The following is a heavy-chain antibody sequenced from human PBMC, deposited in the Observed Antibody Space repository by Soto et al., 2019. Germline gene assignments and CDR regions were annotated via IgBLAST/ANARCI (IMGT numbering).Heavy chain of an antibody. D-gene: IGHD2-2*01. CDR1: GYTFTSYG. V-gene: IGHV1-18*01. J-gene: IGHJ4*02. Sequence: QVQLVQSGAEVKKPGASVKVSCKASGYTFTSYGISWVRQAPGQGLEWMGWMTAYNGNTNYAQKLQGRVTTTTDTTTSTRYMGLRSLRSEETAVYYCATGPGYEVVSWGQGTLVTGSS. CDR3: ATGPGYEVVS. CDR2: MTAYNGNT.